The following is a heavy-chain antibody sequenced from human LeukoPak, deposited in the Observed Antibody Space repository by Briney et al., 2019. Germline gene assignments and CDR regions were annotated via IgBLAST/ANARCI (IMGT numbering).Heavy chain of an antibody. D-gene: IGHD6-6*01. CDR1: GYSISSGYY. V-gene: IGHV3-21*01. CDR2: ISSSSSYI. CDR3: ARDPGAYSSSPIDY. Sequence: ETLSLTCTVSGYSISSGYYWGWVRQAPGKGLEWVSSISSSSSYIYSADSVKGRFTISRDNARNSLYLRMNSLRAEDTAVYYCARDPGAYSSSPIDYWGQGTLVTVSS. J-gene: IGHJ4*02.